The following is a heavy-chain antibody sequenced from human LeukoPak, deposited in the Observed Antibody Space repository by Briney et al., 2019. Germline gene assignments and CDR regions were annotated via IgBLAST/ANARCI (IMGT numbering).Heavy chain of an antibody. V-gene: IGHV4-38-2*02. J-gene: IGHJ4*02. CDR2: IYHSGST. CDR1: GYSISSGYY. Sequence: PSETLSLTCTVSGYSISSGYYWGWIRQPPGKGLEWIGSIYHSGSTYYNPSLKSRVTISVDTSKNQFSLKLSSVTAADTAVYYCARVPEKKVRSVAGSYFDYWGQGTLVTVSS. D-gene: IGHD6-19*01. CDR3: ARVPEKKVRSVAGSYFDY.